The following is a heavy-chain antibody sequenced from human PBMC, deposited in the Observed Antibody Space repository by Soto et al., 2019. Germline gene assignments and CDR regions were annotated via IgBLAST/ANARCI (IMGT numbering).Heavy chain of an antibody. D-gene: IGHD4-4*01. CDR3: ARLLGLSNSDYYGMDV. CDR1: AGTPSPGCNY. CDR2: IYYSGST. Sequence: VSAGTPSPGCNYLCCLRQDTEKGLEWIGYIYYSGSTYYNPSLKSRVTISVHTSKNQVSLKLSYVTAADTAVYYCARLLGLSNSDYYGMDVWGQGTKVT. V-gene: IGHV4-30-4*08. J-gene: IGHJ6*02.